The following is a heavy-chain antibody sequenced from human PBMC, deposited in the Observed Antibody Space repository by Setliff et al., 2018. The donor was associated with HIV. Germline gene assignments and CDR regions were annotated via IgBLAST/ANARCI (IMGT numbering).Heavy chain of an antibody. D-gene: IGHD2-2*01. CDR3: ARGSAPEDIVVVPPGRAFDI. V-gene: IGHV4-59*01. J-gene: IGHJ3*02. CDR2: IYYSGST. CDR1: GGSIRTYY. Sequence: TLSLTCTVSGGSIRTYYWSWIRQPPGKGLEWIGYIYYSGSTNYNPSLKSRVTISVDTSKNQFSLKLSSVTAADTAVYYCARGSAPEDIVVVPPGRAFDIWGQGTMVTVSS.